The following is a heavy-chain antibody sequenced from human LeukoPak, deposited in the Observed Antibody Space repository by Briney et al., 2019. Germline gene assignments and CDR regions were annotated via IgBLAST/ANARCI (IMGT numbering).Heavy chain of an antibody. D-gene: IGHD4-11*01. Sequence: SVKVSCKASGGTFSSYAISWVRQAPGQGLEWMGGIIPIFGTANYAQKFQGRVTITTDESTSTAYMELSSLRSEDTAMYYCARVAQKLDYIHPLDYWGQGTLVTVSS. CDR3: ARVAQKLDYIHPLDY. V-gene: IGHV1-69*05. J-gene: IGHJ4*02. CDR1: GGTFSSYA. CDR2: IIPIFGTA.